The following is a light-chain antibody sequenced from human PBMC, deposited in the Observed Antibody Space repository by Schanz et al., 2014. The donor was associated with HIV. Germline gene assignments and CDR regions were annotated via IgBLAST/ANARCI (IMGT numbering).Light chain of an antibody. CDR3: CSYASSGTWV. V-gene: IGLV2-23*02. CDR1: NSDIGGFNF. CDR2: EVT. Sequence: QSVLTQPAFVSGSPGQSITISCTGTNSDIGGFNFVSWYRQHPGKAPKLMIYEVTKRPSGVSNRFSGSKSGNTASLTISGLQAEDEADYYCCSYASSGTWVFGGGTKLTVL. J-gene: IGLJ3*02.